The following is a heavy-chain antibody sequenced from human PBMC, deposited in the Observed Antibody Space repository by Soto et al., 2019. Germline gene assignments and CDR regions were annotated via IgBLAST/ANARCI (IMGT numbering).Heavy chain of an antibody. V-gene: IGHV4-61*08. J-gene: IGHJ3*02. CDR3: ARHDYYHRTFDI. CDR2: TLYSGSP. CDR1: GGSVGTGAYY. Sequence: SETLSLTCRVSGGSVGTGAYYWSWIRQPPGKGLEWIGYTLYSGSPNYNPSLQSLQSRVTISVDTSRNQFSLRLTSVTAADTALYYCARHDYYHRTFDIWGQGTLVTVSS. D-gene: IGHD3-9*01.